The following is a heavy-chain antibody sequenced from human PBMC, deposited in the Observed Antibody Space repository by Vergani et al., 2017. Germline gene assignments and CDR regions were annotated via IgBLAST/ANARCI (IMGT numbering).Heavy chain of an antibody. J-gene: IGHJ5*02. CDR1: GASIRSSNYY. V-gene: IGHV4-39*01. CDR3: ARHSTVEWLVKLGWIDP. CDR2: IYYSGST. D-gene: IGHD6-19*01. Sequence: QLQLQESGPGLAKPSATLSLTCSVSGASIRSSNYYWGWIRQPPGKGLEWIASIYYSGSTYYNPSLKGRVTISVDTSNNQFSLKLSSVTAADTAVYFCARHSTVEWLVKLGWIDPWGQGILVTVSS.